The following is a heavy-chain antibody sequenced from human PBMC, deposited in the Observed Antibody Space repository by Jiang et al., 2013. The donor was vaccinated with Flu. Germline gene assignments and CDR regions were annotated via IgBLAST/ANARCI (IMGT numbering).Heavy chain of an antibody. CDR2: ISAYDDKNT. D-gene: IGHD3-10*01. CDR1: GYTFISYG. V-gene: IGHV1-18*01. J-gene: IGHJ4*02. CDR3: ARDQSTQTTFYYGSGGLGCFDH. Sequence: GYTFISYGISWVRQAPGQGLEWMGWISAYDDKNTNYAQNFKDRVAMTTDTSTSTAYMELRNLRSDDTAVYFCARDQSTQTTFYYGSGGLGCFDHWGHGKRGHRLF.